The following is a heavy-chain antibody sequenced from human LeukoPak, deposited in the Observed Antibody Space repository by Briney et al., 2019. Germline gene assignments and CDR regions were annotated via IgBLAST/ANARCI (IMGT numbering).Heavy chain of an antibody. D-gene: IGHD3-16*01. V-gene: IGHV3-7*05. J-gene: IGHJ4*02. CDR3: ARGGGRHVEY. Sequence: PGGSLRLSCAASGFTFSSYWMSWVRQAPGKGLEWVANIKEDGSEKNYVDSVKGRFTISRDNAKNSLYLQMNILRAEDTAVYYCARGGGRHVEYWGPGNLVTVSS. CDR2: IKEDGSEK. CDR1: GFTFSSYW.